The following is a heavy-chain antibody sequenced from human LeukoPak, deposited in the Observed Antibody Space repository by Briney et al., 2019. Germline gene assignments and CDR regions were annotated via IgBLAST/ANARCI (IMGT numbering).Heavy chain of an antibody. D-gene: IGHD1-14*01. CDR1: GFTFSGYG. Sequence: GSLRLSCAASGFTFSGYGIHWVRQAPGKGLEWVAFIRYDGSEKYYVDSVKGRFTISRDNSKNTLYLEMNSLRAEDTAVYYCALRGYPNQADYWGQGALVTVSS. CDR3: ALRGYPNQADY. CDR2: IRYDGSEK. V-gene: IGHV3-30*02. J-gene: IGHJ4*02.